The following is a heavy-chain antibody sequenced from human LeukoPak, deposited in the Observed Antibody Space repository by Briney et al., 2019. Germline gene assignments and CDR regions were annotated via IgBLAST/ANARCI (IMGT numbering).Heavy chain of an antibody. CDR1: GGSISSYY. V-gene: IGHV4-59*01. CDR2: IYYSGST. J-gene: IGHJ4*02. D-gene: IGHD3-22*01. CDR3: ARGGVDYDSSGLIDY. Sequence: KSSETLSLTCTVSGGSISSYYWSWIRQPPGKGLEWIGYIYYSGSTNYNPSLKGRVTISVDTSKNQFSLKLNSVTAADTAVYYCARGGVDYDSSGLIDYWGQGTLDTVSS.